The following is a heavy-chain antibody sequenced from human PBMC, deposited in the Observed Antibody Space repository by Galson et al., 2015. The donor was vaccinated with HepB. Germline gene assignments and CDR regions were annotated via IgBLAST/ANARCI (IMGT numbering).Heavy chain of an antibody. J-gene: IGHJ4*02. CDR2: LFWDVDV. Sequence: PALVKPTQTLTVTCTFSGFSLNTNGVGVGWVRQPPGKALEWLVVLFWDVDVRYRPSLRGRLFLTKDASKDQVVLTMTNMGPVDTATYYCAQKLGIKGYYRWGQGTLVTVSS. CDR3: AQKLGIKGYYR. CDR1: GFSLNTNGVG. D-gene: IGHD3-3*01. V-gene: IGHV2-5*02.